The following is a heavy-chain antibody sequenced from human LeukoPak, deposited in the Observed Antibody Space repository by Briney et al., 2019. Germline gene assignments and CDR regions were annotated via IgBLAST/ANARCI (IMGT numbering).Heavy chain of an antibody. J-gene: IGHJ3*02. CDR1: GFTFSSYA. V-gene: IGHV3-30*04. CDR2: ISYDGSNK. D-gene: IGHD6-13*01. Sequence: QTGGSLRLSCAASGFTFSSYAMHWVRQAPGKGLEWVAVISYDGSNKYYADSVKGRFTISRDNSKNTLYLQMNSLRAEDTAVYYCAKVQRFGWGSSWEIDAFDIWGQGTMVTVSS. CDR3: AKVQRFGWGSSWEIDAFDI.